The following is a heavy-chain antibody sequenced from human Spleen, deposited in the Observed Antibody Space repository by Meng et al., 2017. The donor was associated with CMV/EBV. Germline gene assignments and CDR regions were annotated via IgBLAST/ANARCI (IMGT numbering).Heavy chain of an antibody. CDR2: FLPVFGTP. V-gene: IGHV1-69*05. D-gene: IGHD3-16*01. Sequence: GTVSGYAVRWERRAPRQVLEWMGGFLPVFGTPECAQNFQGRVTITTDESTGTSYMELSSLRSEDTAVYFCARGPKVTFGGVLIWPLEYWGQGTLVTVSS. J-gene: IGHJ1*01. CDR1: GTVSGYA. CDR3: ARGPKVTFGGVLIWPLEY.